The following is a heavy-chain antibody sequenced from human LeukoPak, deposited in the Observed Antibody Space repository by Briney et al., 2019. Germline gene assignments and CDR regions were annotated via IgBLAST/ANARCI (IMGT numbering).Heavy chain of an antibody. CDR2: ISYDGSNK. J-gene: IGHJ4*02. V-gene: IGHV3-30*04. CDR3: ARSRAGVWYFDY. Sequence: GSLRLSCAASGFPFSSYAMHWVRQAPGKGLEWVAVISYDGSNKYYADSVKGRFTISRDNSKNTLYLQMNSLRAEDTAVYYCARSRAGVWYFDYWGQGTLVTVSS. D-gene: IGHD3-10*01. CDR1: GFPFSSYA.